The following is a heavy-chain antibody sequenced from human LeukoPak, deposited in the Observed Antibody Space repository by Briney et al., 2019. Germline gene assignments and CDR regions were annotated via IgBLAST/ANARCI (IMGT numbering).Heavy chain of an antibody. Sequence: SETLSLTCTVSGGSISSYYWSWIRQSPGKGLEWIGYIHYSGSTNYNASLKSRVTISVDTSKNQFSLRLNSVTAADTALYYCARGSRGGYNWFDPWGQGTLVIVSS. CDR1: GGSISSYY. D-gene: IGHD3-16*01. J-gene: IGHJ5*02. V-gene: IGHV4-59*01. CDR2: IHYSGST. CDR3: ARGSRGGYNWFDP.